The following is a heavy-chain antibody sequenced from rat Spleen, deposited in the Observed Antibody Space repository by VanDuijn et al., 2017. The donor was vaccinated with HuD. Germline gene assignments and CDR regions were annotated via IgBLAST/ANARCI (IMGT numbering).Heavy chain of an antibody. CDR3: ARSDGTHYYLPFAD. V-gene: IGHV3-1*01. CDR1: NYSITSDY. Sequence: EVQLQESGPGLVKPSQSLSLTCSVTNYSITSDYWGWIRKFPGSKRVWIGHISYSGSSSYSPSLKGRISITKDTSKNQYFLQLSSVTTEDTATYYCARSDGTHYYLPFADWGQGTLVTVSS. CDR2: ISYSGSS. J-gene: IGHJ3*01. D-gene: IGHD1-1*01.